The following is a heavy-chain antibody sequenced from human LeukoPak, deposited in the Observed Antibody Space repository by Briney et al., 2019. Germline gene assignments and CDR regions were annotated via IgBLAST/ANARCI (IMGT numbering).Heavy chain of an antibody. J-gene: IGHJ5*01. V-gene: IGHV4-38-2*02. Sequence: PSETLSLTCTVSGYSISSGYYWGWIRQPPGKGLEWIGSIYHSGSTYYNPSLKSRVTISVDTSKNQFSLNLTSVTAADTAVYYCARDLRSGRANWLDPWGQGTLVTVSS. CDR2: IYHSGST. CDR1: GYSISSGYY. D-gene: IGHD3-10*01. CDR3: ARDLRSGRANWLDP.